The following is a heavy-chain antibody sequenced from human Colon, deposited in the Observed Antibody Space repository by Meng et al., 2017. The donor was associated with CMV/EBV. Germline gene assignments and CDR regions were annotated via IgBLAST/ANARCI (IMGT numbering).Heavy chain of an antibody. V-gene: IGHV3-NL1*01. J-gene: IGHJ4*02. CDR2: IYAVGTP. CDR1: GLTFNGYG. Sequence: GESLKISCAASGLTFNGYGLHWVRQAPGKGLEWVSLIYAVGTPYYADSVKGRFTISRDNDKNIIDLQMSSLTADDTAIYYCVTGTTGYFDLWGQGTLVTVSS. CDR3: VTGTTGYFDL. D-gene: IGHD1-7*01.